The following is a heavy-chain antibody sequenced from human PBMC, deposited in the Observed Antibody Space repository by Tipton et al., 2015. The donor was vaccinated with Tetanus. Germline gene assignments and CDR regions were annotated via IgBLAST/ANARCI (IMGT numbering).Heavy chain of an antibody. CDR1: GYTFTSYG. Sequence: QLVQSGAEVKKPGASVKVSCKASGYTFTSYGISWVRQAPGQVLEWMGWISAYNGNTNYAQKLQGRVTMTTDTSTSTAYMELRSLRSDDTAVYYCASTRKSCSGGSCYLDWFDPWGQGTLVTVSS. J-gene: IGHJ5*02. CDR2: ISAYNGNT. CDR3: ASTRKSCSGGSCYLDWFDP. D-gene: IGHD2-15*01. V-gene: IGHV1-18*01.